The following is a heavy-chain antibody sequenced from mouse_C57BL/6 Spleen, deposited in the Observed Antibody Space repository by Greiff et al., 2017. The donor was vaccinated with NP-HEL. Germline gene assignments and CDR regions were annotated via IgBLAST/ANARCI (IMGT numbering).Heavy chain of an antibody. CDR2: INPNNGGT. CDR1: GYTFTDYN. CDR3: AREGGEDGYYGFAY. Sequence: EVQLQQSGPELVKPGASVKIPCKASGYTFTDYNMDWVKQSHGKSLEWIGDINPNNGGTNYNQKFKGKATLTVDKSSSTAYMELRSLTSEDTAVYYCAREGGEDGYYGFAYWGQGTLVTVSA. V-gene: IGHV1-18*01. D-gene: IGHD2-3*01. J-gene: IGHJ3*01.